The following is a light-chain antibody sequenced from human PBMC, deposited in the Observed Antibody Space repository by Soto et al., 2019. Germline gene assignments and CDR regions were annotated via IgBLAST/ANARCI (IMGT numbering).Light chain of an antibody. J-gene: IGLJ1*01. CDR1: SSDVGGYNF. Sequence: QSALTQPASVSGSPGQSITISCTGTSSDVGGYNFVHWYQHQGKVPKLIIHDVTYRPSGVSNRFSGSKSGNTASLTISGLQADDEADYYCSSYATGSTVVFGTRTKVTVL. CDR3: SSYATGSTVV. V-gene: IGLV2-14*03. CDR2: DVT.